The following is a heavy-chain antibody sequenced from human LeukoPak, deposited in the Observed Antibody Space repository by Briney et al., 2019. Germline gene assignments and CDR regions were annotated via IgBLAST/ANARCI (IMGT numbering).Heavy chain of an antibody. D-gene: IGHD5-18*01. Sequence: RVGSLRLSCAPSVVTPSIYAMSCGPEAPGKGLEGVSGFCGSGGVTYSAHSVRGRFTISRDNPQKTRYLQMNSLRAEDTAVYYCAKDRYRCGPCYFDFWGRGTRVTVSS. V-gene: IGHV3-23*01. J-gene: IGHJ4*02. CDR3: AKDRYRCGPCYFDF. CDR1: VVTPSIYA. CDR2: FCGSGGVT.